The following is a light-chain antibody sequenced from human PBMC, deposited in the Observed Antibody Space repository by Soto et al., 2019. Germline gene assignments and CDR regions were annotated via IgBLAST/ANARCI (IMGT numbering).Light chain of an antibody. V-gene: IGKV1-9*01. J-gene: IGKJ5*01. CDR1: QGISSY. CDR3: QQLNRYPTIT. CDR2: AAS. Sequence: DSQLTHSPSFLSGCVGAIFTITCRASQGISSYLAWYPQKPGKAPKLLSYAASNLQSGLPSRFSGSGSGTEFTLTISSLQPEDFATYYCQQLNRYPTITFGQGTRLEIK.